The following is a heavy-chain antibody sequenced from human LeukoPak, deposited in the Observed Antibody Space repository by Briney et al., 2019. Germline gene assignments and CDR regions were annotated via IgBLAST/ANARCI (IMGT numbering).Heavy chain of an antibody. V-gene: IGHV5-51*01. D-gene: IGHD6-19*01. CDR1: GYSFTSYW. Sequence: GESLKISCKGSGYSFTSYWIGWVRQMPGKGLEWMGIIYPGDSDTRYSPSFQGQVTISADKSIGTAYLQWSSLKASDTAMYYCARLRGSGWYGGWFDPWGQGTLVTVSS. CDR2: IYPGDSDT. CDR3: ARLRGSGWYGGWFDP. J-gene: IGHJ5*02.